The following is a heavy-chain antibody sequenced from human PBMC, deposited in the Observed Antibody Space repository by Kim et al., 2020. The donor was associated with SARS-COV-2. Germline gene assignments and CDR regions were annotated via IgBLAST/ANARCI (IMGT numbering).Heavy chain of an antibody. CDR2: INHSGST. CDR1: GGSFSGYY. D-gene: IGHD3-10*01. V-gene: IGHV4-34*01. Sequence: SETLSLTCAVYGGSFSGYYWSWIRQPPGKGLEWIGEINHSGSTNYNPSLKSRVTISVDTSKNQFSLKLGPVTAADTAEYYCARLVTMVRGVTYPYYYGMDVWGQGTTVTVSS. CDR3: ARLVTMVRGVTYPYYYGMDV. J-gene: IGHJ6*02.